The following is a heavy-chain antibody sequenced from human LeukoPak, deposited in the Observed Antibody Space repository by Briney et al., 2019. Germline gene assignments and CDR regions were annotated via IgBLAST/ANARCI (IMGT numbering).Heavy chain of an antibody. CDR1: GGTFSSYA. D-gene: IGHD3-10*01. J-gene: IGHJ4*02. CDR3: ATSITMVRGVIPHYFDY. V-gene: IGHV1-69*05. CDR2: IIPIFGTA. Sequence: SVKVSCKASGGTFSSYAISWVRQAPGQGLEWMGGIIPIFGTANYAQKFQGRVTITTDESTSTAYMELSSLRSEDTAVYYCATSITMVRGVIPHYFDYWGQGTLVTVSS.